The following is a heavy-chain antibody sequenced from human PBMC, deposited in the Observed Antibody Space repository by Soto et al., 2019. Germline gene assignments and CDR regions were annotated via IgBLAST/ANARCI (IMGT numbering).Heavy chain of an antibody. CDR3: VADYVATDTFAI. D-gene: IGHD3-10*02. Sequence: QVQLVESGGGVVQPGRSLRLSCAASGFTFSSCGMHWVRQAPGKGLEWVTVISYDATNKYYADSVKGRFTISRDNSKNTLYRQMNSLRAEDTAVYYCVADYVATDTFAIWGPGTMVTVSS. CDR2: ISYDATNK. CDR1: GFTFSSCG. J-gene: IGHJ3*02. V-gene: IGHV3-30*03.